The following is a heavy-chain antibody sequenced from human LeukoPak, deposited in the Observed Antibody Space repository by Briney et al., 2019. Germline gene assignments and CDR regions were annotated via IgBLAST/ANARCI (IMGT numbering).Heavy chain of an antibody. D-gene: IGHD6-19*01. CDR1: GDSVSSTNAA. Sequence: SQTLSLTRAISGDSVSSTNAAWTWIRQSPSRGLEWLGRTYYRSKWYNDYAVSVKSRITINPDTSKNQFSLQLKSVTPEDTAVYYCAREQWLSGWYDYWGQGTLVTVSS. CDR3: AREQWLSGWYDY. V-gene: IGHV6-1*01. J-gene: IGHJ4*02. CDR2: TYYRSKWYN.